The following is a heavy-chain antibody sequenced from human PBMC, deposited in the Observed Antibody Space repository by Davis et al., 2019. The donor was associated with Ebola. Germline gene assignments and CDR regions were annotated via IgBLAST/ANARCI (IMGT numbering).Heavy chain of an antibody. CDR2: ISAYNGNT. CDR1: GYTFTSYG. J-gene: IGHJ6*02. Sequence: ASVKVSCKASGYTFTSYGISWVRQAPGQGLEWMGWISAYNGNTNYAQKLQGRVTMTTDTSTSTAYMELRSLRSDDTAVYYCAREGFLDTHNYNYYYYGMDVWGQGTTVTVSS. D-gene: IGHD3/OR15-3a*01. CDR3: AREGFLDTHNYNYYYYGMDV. V-gene: IGHV1-18*01.